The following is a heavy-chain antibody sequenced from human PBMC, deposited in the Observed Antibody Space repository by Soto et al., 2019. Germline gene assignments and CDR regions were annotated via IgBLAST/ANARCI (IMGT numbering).Heavy chain of an antibody. D-gene: IGHD6-13*01. CDR1: GYTFTSYG. CDR2: ISAYNGNT. Sequence: ASVKVSCKASGYTFTSYGISWVRQAPGQGLEWMGWISAYNGNTNYAQKLQGRVTMTTDTSTSTAYMELRSPRSDDTAVYYCARDVIAAAGHYYYGMDVWGQGTTVTVSS. CDR3: ARDVIAAAGHYYYGMDV. J-gene: IGHJ6*02. V-gene: IGHV1-18*04.